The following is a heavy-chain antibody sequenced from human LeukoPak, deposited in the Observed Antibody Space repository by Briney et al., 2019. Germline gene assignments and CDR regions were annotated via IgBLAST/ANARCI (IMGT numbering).Heavy chain of an antibody. D-gene: IGHD6-19*01. J-gene: IGHJ4*02. CDR1: GDSISNYY. Sequence: SETLSLTCTVSGDSISNYYWGWIRQSPGKELEWIGYMYNRGSTIYNPSLKSRVTISTDTSKNQFSLRLTSVTAADTAVYCARAEKAVTGTLDSWGQGTLITVSS. V-gene: IGHV4-59*01. CDR3: ARAEKAVTGTLDS. CDR2: MYNRGST.